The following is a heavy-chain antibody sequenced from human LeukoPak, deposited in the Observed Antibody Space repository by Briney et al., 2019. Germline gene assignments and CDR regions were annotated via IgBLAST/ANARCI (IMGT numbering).Heavy chain of an antibody. J-gene: IGHJ4*02. D-gene: IGHD3-10*01. V-gene: IGHV3-7*01. CDR1: GFTFSDYW. Sequence: PGGSLRLSCVASGFTFSDYWVTWVRQAPGKGLEWVANINPAASEKYYVGSVKGRFTISRDNAKNSLYLQMNSLRAEDTAVYYCASYYYGSGTSLGYWGQGTLVTVSS. CDR3: ASYYYGSGTSLGY. CDR2: INPAASEK.